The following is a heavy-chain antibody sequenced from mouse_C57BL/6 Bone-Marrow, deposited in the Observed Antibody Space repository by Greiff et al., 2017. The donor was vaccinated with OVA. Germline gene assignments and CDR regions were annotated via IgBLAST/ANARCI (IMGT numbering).Heavy chain of an antibody. D-gene: IGHD1-1*01. CDR2: IWGVGST. CDR3: ASGHYYGSSYVAY. V-gene: IGHV2-6*01. Sequence: QVQLKQSGPGLVAPSQSLSITCTVSGFSLTSYGVDWVRQSPGKGLEWLGVIWGVGSTNYNSALKSRLSISKDNSKSQVFLKMNSLQTDDTAMYYCASGHYYGSSYVAYWGQGTLVTVSA. CDR1: GFSLTSYG. J-gene: IGHJ3*01.